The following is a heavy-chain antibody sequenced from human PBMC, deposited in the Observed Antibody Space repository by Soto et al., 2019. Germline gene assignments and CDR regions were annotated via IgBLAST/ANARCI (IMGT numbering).Heavy chain of an antibody. Sequence: EVQLLESGGGLVQPGGSLRLSCAASGFTFSSYAISWVRQAPGKGLEWVSAISGSGGSTYYADSVKGRFTISRDNSKNTLYLQMNSLRAEGTAVYYCAKGDIGSNQYYYYYYGMDVWGQGTTVTVSS. J-gene: IGHJ6*02. D-gene: IGHD4-4*01. V-gene: IGHV3-23*01. CDR1: GFTFSSYA. CDR3: AKGDIGSNQYYYYYYGMDV. CDR2: ISGSGGST.